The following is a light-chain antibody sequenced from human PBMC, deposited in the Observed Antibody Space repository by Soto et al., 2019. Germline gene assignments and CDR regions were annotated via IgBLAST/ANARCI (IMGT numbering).Light chain of an antibody. CDR2: DAS. V-gene: IGKV1-5*01. Sequence: DIQMTQSPSTLSASVGDRVTITCRASQSISSWLAWYQQKPGKAPKLLIYDASSLESGVPSRFSGSGSGTEFTLTGSSLQPDDFATYYCQHYNRYSEAFGQGTKVDIK. CDR1: QSISSW. CDR3: QHYNRYSEA. J-gene: IGKJ1*01.